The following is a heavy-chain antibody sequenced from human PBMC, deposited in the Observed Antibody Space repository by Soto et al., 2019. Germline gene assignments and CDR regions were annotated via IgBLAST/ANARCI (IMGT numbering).Heavy chain of an antibody. D-gene: IGHD1-26*01. V-gene: IGHV3-23*01. CDR2: LSSGGGST. CDR3: AKIPAWDLARGFDH. CDR1: GVKFSSYA. Sequence: EVQLLESGGGLVQPGGSLRLSCAASGVKFSSYAMSWVRQAPGKGLEWVSGLSSGGGSTFYVDSVKGRFTISRDNSKNMVYLQMDSLRAEDTAVYSCAKIPAWDLARGFDHWGQGTLVTVSS. J-gene: IGHJ4*02.